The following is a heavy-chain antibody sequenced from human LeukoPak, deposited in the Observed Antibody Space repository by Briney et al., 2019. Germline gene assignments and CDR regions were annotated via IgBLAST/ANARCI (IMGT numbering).Heavy chain of an antibody. CDR3: ANSGGRWQTDGFAP. V-gene: IGHV3-23*01. CDR2: ISGSGGST. CDR1: GFTFSNYA. J-gene: IGHJ5*02. Sequence: GGSLRLSCAASGFTFSNYAMSWVRQAPGKGLEWVSAISGSGGSTYYADSVKGRFTISRDNSKNTLYLQMNSLRAEDTAVYYWANSGGRWQTDGFAPWGRGPLVTVS. D-gene: IGHD1-26*01.